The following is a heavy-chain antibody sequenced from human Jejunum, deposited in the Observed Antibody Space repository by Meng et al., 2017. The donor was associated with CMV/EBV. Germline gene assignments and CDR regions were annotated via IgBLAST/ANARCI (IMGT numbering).Heavy chain of an antibody. CDR1: GFTVSNNY. Sequence: CAAPGFTVSNNYLSWVRQAPGKGLEWVSVIFSGGNTYYADSVKGRFTISRDNSKNTLYLQMNNLRAEDTAVYYCAREGGRFGEGAYWGQGTLVTVSS. V-gene: IGHV3-53*01. D-gene: IGHD3-10*01. CDR3: AREGGRFGEGAY. CDR2: IFSGGNT. J-gene: IGHJ4*02.